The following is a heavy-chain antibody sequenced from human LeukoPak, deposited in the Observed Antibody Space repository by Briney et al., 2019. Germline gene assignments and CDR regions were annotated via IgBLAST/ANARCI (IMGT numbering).Heavy chain of an antibody. CDR3: ARDYGDQSSLGFDY. Sequence: GESLNISCKGSGYSFTSYWCGWLGQMPGKGLEWMGIIYPGASDTRYSPSFQGQVTISADKSISTAYLQWSSLKASDTAMYYCARDYGDQSSLGFDYWGQGTLVTVSS. J-gene: IGHJ4*02. D-gene: IGHD4-17*01. V-gene: IGHV5-51*01. CDR2: IYPGASDT. CDR1: GYSFTSYW.